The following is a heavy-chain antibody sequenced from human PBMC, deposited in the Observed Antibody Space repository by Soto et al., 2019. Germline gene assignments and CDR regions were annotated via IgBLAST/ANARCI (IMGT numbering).Heavy chain of an antibody. CDR1: GYTFTSYG. V-gene: IGHV1-18*04. Sequence: ASVKVSCKASGYTFTSYGISRVRQAPGQGLEWMGWISAYNGNTNYAQKLQGRVTMTTDTSTSTAYMELRSLRSDDTAVYYCARDPLLWFGESPYGMDVWGQGTTVTV. D-gene: IGHD3-10*01. CDR2: ISAYNGNT. CDR3: ARDPLLWFGESPYGMDV. J-gene: IGHJ6*02.